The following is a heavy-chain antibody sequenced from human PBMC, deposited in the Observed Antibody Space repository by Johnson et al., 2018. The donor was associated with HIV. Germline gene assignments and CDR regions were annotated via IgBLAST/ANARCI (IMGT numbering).Heavy chain of an antibody. Sequence: VQLVESGGGLVKPGGSLRLSCAASGFTFSDYYMSWIRQAPGKGLEWVSGINWNGGSTGYADSVKGRFTISRDNSKNTLYLQMNSLRAEDTAVYYCARVTLVLDIWGQGTMVTVSS. V-gene: IGHV3-20*04. CDR3: ARVTLVLDI. D-gene: IGHD4-23*01. CDR1: GFTFSDYY. J-gene: IGHJ3*02. CDR2: INWNGGST.